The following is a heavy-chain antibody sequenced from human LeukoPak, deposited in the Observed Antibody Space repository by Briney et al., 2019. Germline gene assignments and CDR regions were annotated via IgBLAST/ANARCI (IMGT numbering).Heavy chain of an antibody. V-gene: IGHV3-21*01. J-gene: IGHJ4*02. CDR2: ITGDGAYI. Sequence: GGSLRLSCAASGFTFSTYDMNWVRQAPGKGLERVSCITGDGAYIYYADSVKGRFTISRDNAKNSLYLQMNSLRAEDTAVYYCARYGVSSSTSYIDFWGQGTLVTVPS. CDR1: GFTFSTYD. CDR3: ARYGVSSSTSYIDF. D-gene: IGHD2-2*01.